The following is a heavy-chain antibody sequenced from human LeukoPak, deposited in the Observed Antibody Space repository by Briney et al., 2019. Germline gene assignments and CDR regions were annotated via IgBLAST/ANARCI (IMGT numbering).Heavy chain of an antibody. Sequence: PSETLSLTCTVSDGSISTSYWTWIRQPPGKGLEWIGEINHSGITNYNPSLKSRVTISIDTSKSQFSLKLNSVTAADTAVYYCSRGLSDVYWGQGTLVTVSS. CDR3: SRGLSDVY. CDR2: INHSGIT. J-gene: IGHJ4*02. V-gene: IGHV4-34*01. CDR1: DGSISTSY.